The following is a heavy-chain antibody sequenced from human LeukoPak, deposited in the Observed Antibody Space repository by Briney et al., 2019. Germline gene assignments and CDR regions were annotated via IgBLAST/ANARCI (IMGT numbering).Heavy chain of an antibody. D-gene: IGHD6-13*01. CDR3: ASPERGLYSSSWYGGDNWFDP. CDR1: GFTFSDYY. Sequence: NPGGSLRLSCAASGFTFSDYYMSWIRQAPGKGLEWVSYISSSGSTIYYADSVKGRFTISRDNAKNSLYLQMNSLRAEDTAVYYCASPERGLYSSSWYGGDNWFDPWGQGTLVTVSS. J-gene: IGHJ5*02. V-gene: IGHV3-11*01. CDR2: ISSSGSTI.